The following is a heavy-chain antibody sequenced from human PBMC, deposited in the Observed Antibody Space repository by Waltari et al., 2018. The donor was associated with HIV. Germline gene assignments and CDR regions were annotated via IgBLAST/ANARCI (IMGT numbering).Heavy chain of an antibody. CDR3: ARDLAYSSTWPSY. CDR2: ISFEGAKK. J-gene: IGHJ4*02. CDR1: GFRFGGHD. D-gene: IGHD6-13*01. V-gene: IGHV3-30*03. Sequence: QVRLVESGGGVVQHGRSLRLSCEASGFRFGGHDMHWVRQTPDKGLEWVAGISFEGAKKNYIDSVKGRFTVSRDNSKNTMYLQMNNLRPDDTAVYYCARDLAYSSTWPSYWGQGTLVTVSS.